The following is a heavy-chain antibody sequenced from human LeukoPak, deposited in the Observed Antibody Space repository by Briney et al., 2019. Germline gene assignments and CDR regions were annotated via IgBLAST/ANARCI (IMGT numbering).Heavy chain of an antibody. CDR1: GYTFTSYG. Sequence: ASVKVSCKASGYTFTSYGISWVRQAPGQGLEWMGWISAYNGNTNYAQKLQGRVTMTTDTSTSTAYMELRSLRSDDTAVYYCARHSSGYYYDYYYYMDVWGKGTTVTVSS. CDR2: ISAYNGNT. V-gene: IGHV1-18*01. J-gene: IGHJ6*03. CDR3: ARHSSGYYYDYYYYMDV. D-gene: IGHD3-22*01.